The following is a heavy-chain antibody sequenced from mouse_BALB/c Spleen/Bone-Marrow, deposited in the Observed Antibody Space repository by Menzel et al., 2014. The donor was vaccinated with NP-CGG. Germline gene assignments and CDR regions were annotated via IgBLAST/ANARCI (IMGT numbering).Heavy chain of an antibody. Sequence: EAQRVESGGGLVQPGGSLKLSCATSGFTFSDYYMYWVRQTPEKRLKWVAYISNGGGSTYYPDTVKGRFTISRDNAKNTLYLQMSRLKSEDTAMYYCARQGIYYGYDPFAYWGQGTLVTVS. J-gene: IGHJ3*01. CDR1: GFTFSDYY. V-gene: IGHV5-12*02. CDR2: ISNGGGST. CDR3: ARQGIYYGYDPFAY. D-gene: IGHD2-2*01.